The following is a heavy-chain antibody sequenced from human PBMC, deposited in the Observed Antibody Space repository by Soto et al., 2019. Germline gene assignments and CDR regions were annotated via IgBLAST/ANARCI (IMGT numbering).Heavy chain of an antibody. V-gene: IGHV4-31*03. CDR2: IYYSGST. CDR3: ARAGFDFWSGYYP. Sequence: SETLSLTCTVSGGSISSGGYYWSWIRQHPGKGLEWIGYIYYSGSTYYNPSLKSRVTISVDTSKNQFSLKLSSVTAADTAVYYCARAGFDFWSGYYPWGQGTLVTVSS. D-gene: IGHD3-3*01. J-gene: IGHJ5*02. CDR1: GGSISSGGYY.